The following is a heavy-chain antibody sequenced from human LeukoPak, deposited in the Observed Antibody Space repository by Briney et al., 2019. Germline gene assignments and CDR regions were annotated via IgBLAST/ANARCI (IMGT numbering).Heavy chain of an antibody. CDR3: ARGPVYYYYYYGMDV. CDR2: INHSGST. Sequence: SETLSLTCAVYGGSFSGYYWSWIRQPPGKGLEWIGEINHSGSTNYNPSLKSRVTISVDTSKNQFSLKLRSVTAADTAVYYCARGPVYYYYYYGMDVWGQGTTVTVSS. J-gene: IGHJ6*02. V-gene: IGHV4-34*01. CDR1: GGSFSGYY.